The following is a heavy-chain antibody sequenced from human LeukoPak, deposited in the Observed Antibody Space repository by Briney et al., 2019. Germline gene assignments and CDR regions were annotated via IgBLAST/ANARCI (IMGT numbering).Heavy chain of an antibody. CDR2: ISGSGGST. CDR1: GFTFSSYA. V-gene: IGHV3-23*01. Sequence: PGGSLRLSCAASGFTFSSYAMSWVRQAPGKGLEWVSAISGSGGSTYYADSVKGRFTISRDNSKNTLYLQMNSLRAEDTAVYYCAKFSCSSTSCPGGARWFDPWGQGTLVTVSS. CDR3: AKFSCSSTSCPGGARWFDP. D-gene: IGHD2-2*01. J-gene: IGHJ5*02.